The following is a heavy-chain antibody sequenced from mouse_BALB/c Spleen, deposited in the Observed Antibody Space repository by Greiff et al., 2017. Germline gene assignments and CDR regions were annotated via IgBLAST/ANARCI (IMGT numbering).Heavy chain of an antibody. J-gene: IGHJ4*01. CDR3: TRSSAMDY. CDR2: IYPSDSYT. CDR1: GYTFTSYW. Sequence: QVQLQQPGAELVRPGASVKLSCKASGYTFTSYWINWVKQRPGQGLEWIGNIYPSDSYTNYNQKFKDKATLTVDKSSSTAYMQLSSPTSEDSAVYYCTRSSAMDYWGQGTSVTVSS. V-gene: IGHV1-69*02.